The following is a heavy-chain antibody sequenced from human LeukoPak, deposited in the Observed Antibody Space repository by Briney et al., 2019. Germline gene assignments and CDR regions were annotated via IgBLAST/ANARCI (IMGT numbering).Heavy chain of an antibody. V-gene: IGHV3-23*01. D-gene: IGHD6-19*01. J-gene: IGHJ4*02. Sequence: GGSLRLSCAASGFTFSSHGMHWVRQAPGKGLEWVSAISGSGGSTYYADSVKGRFTISRDNSKNTLYLQMNSLRAEDTAVYYCAKDRQQWLGPEDYWGQGTLVTVSS. CDR2: ISGSGGST. CDR3: AKDRQQWLGPEDY. CDR1: GFTFSSHG.